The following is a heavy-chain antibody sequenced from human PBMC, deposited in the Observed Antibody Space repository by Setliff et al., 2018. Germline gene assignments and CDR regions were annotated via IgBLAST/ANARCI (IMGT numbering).Heavy chain of an antibody. Sequence: ASVKVSCKAYGYSFSDSAVNWVRQAPGQGLEWVGWISAYSGNAYYAQKLRGRVTMTTDTSTSTAYMALRSLRSDDTAVYYCARINFYVSSGYYYAPDYWGQGTRVTVSS. V-gene: IGHV1-18*01. CDR2: ISAYSGNA. J-gene: IGHJ4*02. CDR1: GYSFSDSA. CDR3: ARINFYVSSGYYYAPDY. D-gene: IGHD3-22*01.